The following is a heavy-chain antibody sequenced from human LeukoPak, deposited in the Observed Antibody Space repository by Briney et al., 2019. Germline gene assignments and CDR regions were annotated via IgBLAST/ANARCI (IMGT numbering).Heavy chain of an antibody. D-gene: IGHD4-17*01. CDR1: DGSVSSSNR. V-gene: IGHV4-4*02. CDR2: ICHSVTT. CDR3: ARDRSVTYDAVDI. J-gene: IGHJ3*02. Sequence: SETLSLTCAVSDGSVSSSNRWSWVRQPPGKGLEWIGEICHSVTTNYHPSLKSRVTISIDTSKNKFSLKLSSVTAADTAVYYCARDRSVTYDAVDIWGQGTMVTVSS.